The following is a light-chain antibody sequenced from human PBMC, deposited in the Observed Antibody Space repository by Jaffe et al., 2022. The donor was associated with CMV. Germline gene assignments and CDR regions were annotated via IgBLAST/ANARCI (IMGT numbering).Light chain of an antibody. Sequence: DIQMTQSPSSLSASVGDRVTITCRASQSIRHYLSWYHQKPGEAPKLLIHASSSLQDGVPSRFSGSGSGTDFTLSISSLQPEDSGTYYCQQSFSTWTFGQGTKVEI. J-gene: IGKJ1*01. CDR2: ASS. V-gene: IGKV1-39*01. CDR1: QSIRHY. CDR3: QQSFSTWT.